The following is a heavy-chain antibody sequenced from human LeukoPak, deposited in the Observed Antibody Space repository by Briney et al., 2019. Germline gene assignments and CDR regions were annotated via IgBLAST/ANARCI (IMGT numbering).Heavy chain of an antibody. CDR2: IYASWST. CDR3: AGAPAGSLDWRSPLDY. Sequence: PSETLSLTCTVSGGSISSSSYYWSCVRQPAGKGLEWIGRIYASWSTNDNPSLKSRVTTSVDKSTNQPSLKLTSVTAADTAVYYCAGAPAGSLDWRSPLDYWGQGTLVTVAS. D-gene: IGHD3/OR15-3a*01. CDR1: GGSISSSSYY. V-gene: IGHV4-61*02. J-gene: IGHJ4*02.